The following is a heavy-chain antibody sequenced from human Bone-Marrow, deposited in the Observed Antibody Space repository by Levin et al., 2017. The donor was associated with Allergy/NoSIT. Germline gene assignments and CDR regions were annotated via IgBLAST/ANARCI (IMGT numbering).Heavy chain of an antibody. D-gene: IGHD7-27*01. CDR2: IRGHGDTT. J-gene: IGHJ4*02. V-gene: IGHV3-23*01. CDR1: GFSLSDYG. CDR3: ASRPGADPYYFDY. Sequence: GESLKISCVISGFSLSDYGTSWVRQAPGKGLEWVSSIRGHGDTTYYADSVKGRFTISRDNSKNTLYLQMTNLRAEDTALYYCASRPGADPYYFDYWGQGTLVTVSS.